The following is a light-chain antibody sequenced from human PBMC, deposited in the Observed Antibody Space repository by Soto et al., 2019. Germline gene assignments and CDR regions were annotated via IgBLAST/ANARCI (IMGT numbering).Light chain of an antibody. CDR2: GAS. CDR3: QLCGDFVVA. V-gene: IGKV3-20*01. J-gene: IGKJ2*01. CDR1: QSVSSTF. Sequence: EIVLTQSPGTLSLSPGERATLSCSASQSVSSTFVAWYQQKPGQAPSVLIYGASRRATGIPDRFSGSGSGTEFTVTISRLEPEDFAVYYCQLCGDFVVACGQGPKLEIK.